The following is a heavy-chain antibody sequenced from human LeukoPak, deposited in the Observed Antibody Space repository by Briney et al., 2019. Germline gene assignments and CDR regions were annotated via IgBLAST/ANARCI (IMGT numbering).Heavy chain of an antibody. CDR3: AHMGDGRPAAQYYYYMDV. D-gene: IGHD2-2*01. CDR2: IYWNDGE. J-gene: IGHJ6*03. CDR1: GFSLTTSGVG. Sequence: ESGPTLVKPTQTLTLTCTFSGFSLTTSGVGVGWIRQPPGKALEWLALIYWNDGERYSPSLRSRLTITKDTSNNQVVLIMTNMDPGDTATYYCAHMGDGRPAAQYYYYMDVWGKGTPVTVSS. V-gene: IGHV2-5*01.